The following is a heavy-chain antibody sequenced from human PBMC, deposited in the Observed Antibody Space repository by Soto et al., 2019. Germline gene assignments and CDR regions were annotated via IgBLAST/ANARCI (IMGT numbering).Heavy chain of an antibody. J-gene: IGHJ5*02. V-gene: IGHV1-18*03. CDR1: GYTFTSYS. Sequence: QVQLVQSGAEVKKPGASVKVSCKASGYTFTSYSISWVRQAPGQGLEWMGWVSPYNDNTNYAQEFQGRVTMTTATSTSTAYLDMRSPRSDHVAVSYSARDVDDFWSGYYTPTSLYNYFDPWGQGTLLTVSS. CDR3: ARDVDDFWSGYYTPTSLYNYFDP. CDR2: VSPYNDNT. D-gene: IGHD3-3*01.